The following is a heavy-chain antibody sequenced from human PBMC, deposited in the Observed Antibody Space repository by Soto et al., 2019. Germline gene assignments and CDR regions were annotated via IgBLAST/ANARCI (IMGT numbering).Heavy chain of an antibody. CDR2: IWYDGSNK. V-gene: IGHV3-33*01. Sequence: QVQLVESGGGVVQPGRSLRLSCAASGFTFSSYGMHWVRQAPGKGLEWVAVIWYDGSNKYYADSVKGRFTISRDNSKNTLYVQMNSLRAEDTAVYYCARETRYYDSGGHDYWGQGTLVTVSS. D-gene: IGHD3-22*01. CDR3: ARETRYYDSGGHDY. J-gene: IGHJ4*02. CDR1: GFTFSSYG.